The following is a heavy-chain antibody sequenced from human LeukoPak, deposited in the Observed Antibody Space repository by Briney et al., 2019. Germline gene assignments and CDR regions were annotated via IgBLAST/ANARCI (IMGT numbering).Heavy chain of an antibody. J-gene: IGHJ3*02. V-gene: IGHV4-34*01. Sequence: PSETLSLTCTVSGGSISSYYWSWIRQPPGKGLEWIGEINHSGSTNYNPSLKSRVTISVDTSKNQFSLKLSSVTAADTAVYYCARVYPKNRAYRKPPGAFDIWGQGTMVTVSS. D-gene: IGHD4-11*01. CDR1: GGSISSYY. CDR2: INHSGST. CDR3: ARVYPKNRAYRKPPGAFDI.